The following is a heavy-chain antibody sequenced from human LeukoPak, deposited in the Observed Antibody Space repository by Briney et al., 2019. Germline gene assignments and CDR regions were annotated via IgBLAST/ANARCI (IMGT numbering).Heavy chain of an antibody. V-gene: IGHV3-7*01. CDR1: GFTFSSYW. J-gene: IGHJ3*02. Sequence: GGSLRLSCAASGFTFSSYWMSWVRQAPGKGLEWVANIKQDGSEKYYVDSVKGRFTISRDNAKNSLYLQMNSLRAEDTAVYYCARWWKLRKDAFDIWGQGTMVTVSS. CDR2: IKQDGSEK. CDR3: ARWWKLRKDAFDI. D-gene: IGHD1-26*01.